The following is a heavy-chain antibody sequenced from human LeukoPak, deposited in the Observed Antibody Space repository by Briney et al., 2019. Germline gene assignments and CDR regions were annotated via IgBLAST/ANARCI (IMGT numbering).Heavy chain of an antibody. D-gene: IGHD1-26*01. CDR1: GFIVSSNY. CDR3: AKSAVRWELESFDY. V-gene: IGHV3-53*05. CDR2: ISSGGNT. Sequence: GGSLRLSCAPSGFIVSSNYMSWVRQAPGKGLEWVSVISSGGNTYYADSVKGRFTISRDNAKNSLYLQMNSLRAEDTALYYCAKSAVRWELESFDYWGQGTLVTVSS. J-gene: IGHJ4*02.